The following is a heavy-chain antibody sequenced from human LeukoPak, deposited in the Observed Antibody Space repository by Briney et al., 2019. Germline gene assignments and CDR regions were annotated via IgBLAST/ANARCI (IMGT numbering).Heavy chain of an antibody. D-gene: IGHD4-17*01. CDR3: ARETHDYSDPNWFFDL. J-gene: IGHJ2*01. V-gene: IGHV3-13*01. CDR2: IGTGGDT. CDR1: GFTFSRSD. Sequence: PGGSLRLSCAASGFTFSRSDMHWVRQAPGKGLEWVSAIGTGGDTYYPDSVEGRFTISRENAKNSLYLQMNSLRAGDTAVYYCARETHDYSDPNWFFDLWGHGTLVTVSS.